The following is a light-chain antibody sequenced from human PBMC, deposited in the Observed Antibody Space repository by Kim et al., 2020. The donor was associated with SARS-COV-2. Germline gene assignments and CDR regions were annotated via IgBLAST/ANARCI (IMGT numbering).Light chain of an antibody. CDR2: KAS. J-gene: IGKJ4*01. CDR3: QQQNNYPLT. CDR1: QNINSW. V-gene: IGKV1-5*03. Sequence: DIQMTQSPSTLSASVGDRVTITCRASQNINSWLAWYQQKPGKAPKPLIYKASSLESGVPSRFSGSGSGTEFTLTISSLQPDDFAIYYCQQQNNYPLTFGGGTKLEIK.